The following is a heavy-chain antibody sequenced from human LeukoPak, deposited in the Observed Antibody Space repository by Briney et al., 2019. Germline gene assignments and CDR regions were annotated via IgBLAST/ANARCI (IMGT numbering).Heavy chain of an antibody. Sequence: PGGSLRLSCAASGFTFRIYAMSWVRQAPGKGLEWVSAIRGSSGSTYYADSVKGRFTISRDSSKNTLYLQMNNLRAEDTAVYYCAKLLNDYGDYFFDYWGQGTLVTVSS. J-gene: IGHJ4*02. CDR2: IRGSSGST. CDR1: GFTFRIYA. D-gene: IGHD4-17*01. CDR3: AKLLNDYGDYFFDY. V-gene: IGHV3-23*01.